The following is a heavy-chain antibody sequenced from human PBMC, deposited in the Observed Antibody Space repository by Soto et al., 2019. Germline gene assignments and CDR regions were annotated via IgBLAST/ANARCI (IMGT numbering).Heavy chain of an antibody. CDR2: MNPNSGNT. V-gene: IGHV1-8*01. Sequence: QVQLVQSGAEVKKPGASVKVSCKASGYTFTSYDINWVRQATGQGLEWMGWMNPNSGNTSYAQKFQGRVTMTRNTSISTAYMELSSLRSEDTAVYYCARELGGGYDYSVAGITDYWGQGTLVTVSS. CDR3: ARELGGGYDYSVAGITDY. D-gene: IGHD5-12*01. J-gene: IGHJ4*02. CDR1: GYTFTSYD.